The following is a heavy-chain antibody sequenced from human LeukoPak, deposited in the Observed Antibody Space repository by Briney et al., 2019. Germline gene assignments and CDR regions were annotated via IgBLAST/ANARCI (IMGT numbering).Heavy chain of an antibody. V-gene: IGHV4-34*01. CDR2: INHSGST. CDR3: ARGVQRAALVPPYYFDF. D-gene: IGHD5-18*01. J-gene: IGHJ4*02. Sequence: SSETLSLTCAVYGGSFSGYYWSWIRQPPGKGLEWIGEINHSGSTNYSPSLKSRLTMSVGASRNQFSLTLTSVTAADTAVYYCARGVQRAALVPPYYFDFWGQGTLVTVSS. CDR1: GGSFSGYY.